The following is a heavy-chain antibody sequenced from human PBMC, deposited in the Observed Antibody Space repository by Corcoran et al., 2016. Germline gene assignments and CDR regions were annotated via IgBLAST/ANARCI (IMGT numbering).Heavy chain of an antibody. CDR2: ISSSSSTI. Sequence: EVQLVESGGGLVQPGGSLRLSCAASGFTFSSYSMNWVRQAPGKGLEWVSYISSSSSTIYYADSVKGRFTISRDNVKNSMYLQMNRLRDEDKAVYYCARGSYYDSSGWVDYWGQGTLVTVSS. D-gene: IGHD3-22*01. J-gene: IGHJ4*02. V-gene: IGHV3-48*02. CDR1: GFTFSSYS. CDR3: ARGSYYDSSGWVDY.